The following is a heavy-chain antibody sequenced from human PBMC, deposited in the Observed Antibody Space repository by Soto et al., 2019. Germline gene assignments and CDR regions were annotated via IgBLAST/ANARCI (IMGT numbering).Heavy chain of an antibody. D-gene: IGHD5-18*01. CDR2: GYHGGDT. CDR3: ARHLSGYGYLYFEY. CDR1: GGSISSNSYY. V-gene: IGHV4-39*01. J-gene: IGHJ4*02. Sequence: QLQLQESGPGLVKPSETQSLTCTVSGGSISSNSYYWAWIRQPPGKGLEWIGSGYHGGDTYYNPSHKGRVTTSAHTSTNQFSLKLNSVTAADTAVYYCARHLSGYGYLYFEYWGQGILVTVSS.